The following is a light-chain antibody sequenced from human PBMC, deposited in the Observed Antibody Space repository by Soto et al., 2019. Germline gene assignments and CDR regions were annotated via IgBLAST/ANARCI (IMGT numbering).Light chain of an antibody. J-gene: IGLJ3*02. Sequence: QSALTQPPSASGTPGQRVTISCSGSTFNIGRNAINWYQQFPGTAPKVLMYSNDQRPSGVPDRFSGSKSGTSGSLGISGLQSEDEADYYCAAWDDSLNGWVFGGGTQLTVL. CDR2: SND. V-gene: IGLV1-44*01. CDR3: AAWDDSLNGWV. CDR1: TFNIGRNA.